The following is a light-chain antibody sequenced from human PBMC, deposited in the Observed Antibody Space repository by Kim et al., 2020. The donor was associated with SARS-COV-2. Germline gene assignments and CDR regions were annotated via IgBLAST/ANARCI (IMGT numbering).Light chain of an antibody. V-gene: IGKV6-21*02. J-gene: IGKJ2*01. CDR2: CAS. CDR1: HDIGSD. CDR3: LQSGGLPHT. Sequence: SVTPRGQVHITCPSRHDIGSDLHWYQQKPDHSPKLLIKCASQSISGVPPRFSGSGSGTDFTLTINSLEAEDAAMYYCLQSGGLPHTFGQGTKLEI.